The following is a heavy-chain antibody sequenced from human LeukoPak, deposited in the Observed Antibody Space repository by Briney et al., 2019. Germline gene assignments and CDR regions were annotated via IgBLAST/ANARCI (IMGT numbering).Heavy chain of an antibody. CDR2: IKQDGSEK. D-gene: IGHD3-10*01. J-gene: IGHJ4*02. Sequence: GGSLRLSCAASGFTFSNYWMNWVRQAPGKGLQWVANIKQDGSEKYYVDSVKGRFTISRDNAKNSLYLQMNSLRAEDTAVYYCARVEYYGSGSPDYWGQGTLGTVSS. CDR1: GFTFSNYW. CDR3: ARVEYYGSGSPDY. V-gene: IGHV3-7*01.